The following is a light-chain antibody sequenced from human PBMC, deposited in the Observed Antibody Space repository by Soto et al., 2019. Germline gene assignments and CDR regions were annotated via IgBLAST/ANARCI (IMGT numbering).Light chain of an antibody. CDR3: QQDYNLPWT. V-gene: IGKV3D-7*01. Sequence: EIVLTQSPGTLSLSPGERATLSCRASQSVSSSYLSWNQHKPGQAPRLLIYGTSTRATGIPARFSGSGSGTDFTLTISSLQPEDFAVYYCQQDYNLPWTFGQGTKVDIK. CDR2: GTS. CDR1: QSVSSSY. J-gene: IGKJ1*01.